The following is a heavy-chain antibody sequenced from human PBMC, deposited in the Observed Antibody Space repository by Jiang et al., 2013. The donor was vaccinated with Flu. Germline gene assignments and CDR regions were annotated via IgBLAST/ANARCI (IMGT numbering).Heavy chain of an antibody. CDR1: EDTFTSYG. CDR3: AKDRTGYSYGLFDY. V-gene: IGHV1-69*01. CDR2: IIPIFGTA. J-gene: IGHJ4*02. Sequence: EVKKPGSSVKVSCKASEDTFTSYGISWVRQAPGQGLEWMGGIIPIFGTANYAQKFQGRVTVTADESTSTAYMELSSLRSEDTAVYYCAKDRTGYSYGLFDYWGQGTLVTVSS. D-gene: IGHD5-18*01.